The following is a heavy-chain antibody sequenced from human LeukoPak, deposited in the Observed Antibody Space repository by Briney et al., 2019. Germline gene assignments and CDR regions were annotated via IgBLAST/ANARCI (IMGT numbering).Heavy chain of an antibody. CDR2: IYTSGST. V-gene: IGHV4-4*07. CDR3: ARGYYYYGMDV. Sequence: SGTLSLTCTVSGVSIGIYYGRWVRQPAGKGLGWIGRIYTSGSTNYNPSLKSRVTMSVDTSKNQFSLKLSSLTAADTAVYYCARGYYYYGMDVWGQGTTVTVSS. CDR1: GVSIGIYY. J-gene: IGHJ6*02.